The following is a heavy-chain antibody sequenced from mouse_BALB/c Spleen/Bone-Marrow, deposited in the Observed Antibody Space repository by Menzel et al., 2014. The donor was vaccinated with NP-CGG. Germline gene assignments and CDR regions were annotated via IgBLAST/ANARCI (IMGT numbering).Heavy chain of an antibody. V-gene: IGHV14-3*02. D-gene: IGHD1-3*01. J-gene: IGHJ3*01. CDR1: GFNIIYAY. Sequence: VQLKESGAELVKPGASVKLSCTASGFNIIYAYIHWVKRRPEQGLEWIGRIYPANGNTNYDPKFQGKATITADTSSNTAYLHLNSLTSEDTAVYYCARSPGEVNYWGQGTLFTVSA. CDR2: IYPANGNT. CDR3: ARSPGEVNY.